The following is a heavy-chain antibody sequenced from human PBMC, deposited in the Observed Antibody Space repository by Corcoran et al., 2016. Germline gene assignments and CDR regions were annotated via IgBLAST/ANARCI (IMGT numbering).Heavy chain of an antibody. CDR3: SESLNS. CDR2: IKYDGSET. Sequence: EVQLVESGGGLVQPGGSLRLSCAASGFSFSSSWMDWVRQIPGKGLEWVANIKYDGSETYFVDSVKGRFTISSDNAQNSLYLQMNSLKDEDTAMYYCSESLNSWGQGTLVTVSS. J-gene: IGHJ4*02. CDR1: GFSFSSSW. V-gene: IGHV3-7*03.